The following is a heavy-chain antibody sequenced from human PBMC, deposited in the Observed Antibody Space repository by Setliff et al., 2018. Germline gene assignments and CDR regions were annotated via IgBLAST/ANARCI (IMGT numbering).Heavy chain of an antibody. CDR2: VYSDGET. CDR1: GGFIYDHY. V-gene: IGHV4-4*07. CDR3: ARERQGGFLEWSPFDS. J-gene: IGHJ4*02. Sequence: SETLSLTCTVSGGFIYDHYWTWIRQPAGKGQQWIGRVYSDGETDYSPSLKSRVTISVDKSNNQFSLNLKSMTAADTALYFCARERQGGFLEWSPFDSWGQGILVTVSS. D-gene: IGHD3-3*01.